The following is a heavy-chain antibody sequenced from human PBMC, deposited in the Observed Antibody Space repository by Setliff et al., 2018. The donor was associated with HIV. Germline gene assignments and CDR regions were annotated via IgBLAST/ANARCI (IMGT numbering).Heavy chain of an antibody. D-gene: IGHD3-22*01. V-gene: IGHV3-23*01. J-gene: IGHJ3*01. Sequence: PRLSCAASGFTFFSSALTWVRQAPGKGLEWVSLIQSGGITYYADSVMGRFTISRDNSNNTLSLQMSSLRAEDTAQYYCAKLDYYDFSGSWARKAAIDFWGQGTMVTVSS. CDR3: AKLDYYDFSGSWARKAAIDF. CDR1: GFTFFSSA. CDR2: IQSGGIT.